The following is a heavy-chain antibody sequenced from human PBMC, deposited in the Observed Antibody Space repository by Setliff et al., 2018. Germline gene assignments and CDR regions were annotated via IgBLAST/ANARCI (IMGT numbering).Heavy chain of an antibody. J-gene: IGHJ2*01. V-gene: IGHV4-39*07. CDR1: GDSISSTNYY. CDR3: ARDSILYWYFDL. CDR2: LYYTGST. Sequence: SETLSLTCTVSGDSISSTNYYWGWIRQPPGKGLEWIGSLYYTGSTYYTPALKGRVTMSVDTSKNQFSLKLSSVTAADTAVYYCARDSILYWYFDLWGRGTLVTVSS. D-gene: IGHD3-3*01.